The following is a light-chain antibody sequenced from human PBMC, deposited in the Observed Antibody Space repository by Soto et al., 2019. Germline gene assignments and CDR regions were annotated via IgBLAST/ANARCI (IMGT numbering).Light chain of an antibody. Sequence: QSVLTQPASVSGSPGQSITISCTGTSSDIGSYNYVSWYQQHPGKAPKLMIYDVSNRPSGVSNRLSGSKSGNTASLIISGLQAEDEADYYCSSSTSSSPLGYVFGTGTKVTVL. V-gene: IGLV2-14*03. CDR2: DVS. CDR3: SSSTSSSPLGYV. CDR1: SSDIGSYNY. J-gene: IGLJ1*01.